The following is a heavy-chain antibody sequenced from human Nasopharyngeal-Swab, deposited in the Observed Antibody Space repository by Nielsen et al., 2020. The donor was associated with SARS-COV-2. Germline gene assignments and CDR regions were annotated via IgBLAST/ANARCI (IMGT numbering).Heavy chain of an antibody. CDR3: AKDLSLVVITTPNY. D-gene: IGHD3-22*01. CDR2: ISGSGGST. V-gene: IGHV3-23*01. CDR1: GFTFSSYA. J-gene: IGHJ4*02. Sequence: ETLSLTCAAPGFTFSSYAMSWVRQAPGKGLEWVSAISGSGGSTYYADSVKGRFTISRDNSKNTLYLQMNSLRAEDTAVYYCAKDLSLVVITTPNYWGQGTLVTVSS.